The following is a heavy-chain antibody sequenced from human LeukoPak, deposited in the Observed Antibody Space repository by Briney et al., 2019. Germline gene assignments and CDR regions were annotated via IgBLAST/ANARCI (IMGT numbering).Heavy chain of an antibody. V-gene: IGHV4-61*01. J-gene: IGHJ3*02. D-gene: IGHD3-22*01. Sequence: PSETLSLTCTVSGYSISSGYYWGWIRQPPGKGLEWIGYIYYSGSTNYNPSLKSRVTISVDTSKNQFSLKLSSVTAADTAVYYCARAPYYYDSSGYLGPHAFDIWGQGTMVTASS. CDR1: GYSISSGYY. CDR2: IYYSGST. CDR3: ARAPYYYDSSGYLGPHAFDI.